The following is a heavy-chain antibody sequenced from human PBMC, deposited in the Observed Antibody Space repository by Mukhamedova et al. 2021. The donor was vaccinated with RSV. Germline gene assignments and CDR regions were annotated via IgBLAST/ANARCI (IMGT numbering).Heavy chain of an antibody. V-gene: IGHV3-23*01. Sequence: GGSTYYADSVKGRFTISRDNSKITLYLQMNSLRAEDTAVYYCCITMIVVVVDAFDIWGQGTMVTVSS. CDR2: GGST. D-gene: IGHD3-22*01. CDR3: CITMIVVVVDAFDI. J-gene: IGHJ3*02.